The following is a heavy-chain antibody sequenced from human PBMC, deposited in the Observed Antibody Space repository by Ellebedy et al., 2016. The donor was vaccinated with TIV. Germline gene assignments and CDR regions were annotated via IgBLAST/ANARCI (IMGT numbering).Heavy chain of an antibody. J-gene: IGHJ3*02. CDR1: GYSFTSYW. CDR2: IYPGDSDT. V-gene: IGHV5-51*01. D-gene: IGHD3-22*01. CDR3: ARHEEHYYDSSGYSNAFDI. Sequence: GGSLRLXXKGSGYSFTSYWIGWVRQMPGKGLEWMGIIYPGDSDTRYSPSFQGQVTISADKSISTAYLQWSSLKASDTAMYYCARHEEHYYDSSGYSNAFDIWGQGTMVTVSS.